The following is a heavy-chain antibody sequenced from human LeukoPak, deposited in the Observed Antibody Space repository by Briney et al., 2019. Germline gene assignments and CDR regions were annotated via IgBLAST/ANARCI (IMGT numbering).Heavy chain of an antibody. V-gene: IGHV1-46*01. J-gene: IGHJ4*02. D-gene: IGHD2-21*02. Sequence: ASVKVSCKASGYTFTSYCMHWVRQAPGQGLEWMGIINPSGGSTIYAQNFQGRVTMTRDTSTSTSYMELSSLRPEDTAVYYCARGAYCGGDCYFYFDYWGQGTLVTVSS. CDR2: INPSGGST. CDR1: GYTFTSYC. CDR3: ARGAYCGGDCYFYFDY.